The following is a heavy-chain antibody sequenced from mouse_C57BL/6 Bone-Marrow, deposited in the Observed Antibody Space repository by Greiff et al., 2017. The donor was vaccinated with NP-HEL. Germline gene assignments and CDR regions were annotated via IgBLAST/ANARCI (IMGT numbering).Heavy chain of an antibody. Sequence: VQLQQSGPELVKPGASVKISCKASGYTFTDYYMNWVKQSHGKSLEWIGDINPNNGGTSYNQKFKGKATLTVDKSSSTAYMELRSLTSEDSAVYYCARGATGEGYWGQGTTLTVSS. CDR2: INPNNGGT. V-gene: IGHV1-26*01. J-gene: IGHJ2*01. D-gene: IGHD3-1*01. CDR1: GYTFTDYY. CDR3: ARGATGEGY.